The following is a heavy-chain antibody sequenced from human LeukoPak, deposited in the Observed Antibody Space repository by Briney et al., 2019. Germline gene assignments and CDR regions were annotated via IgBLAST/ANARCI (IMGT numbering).Heavy chain of an antibody. Sequence: ASVKVSCKVSGYTLTELSMHWVRQAPGKGLEWMGGFDPEDGETIYAQKFQGRVTMTEDTSTDTAYMELSSLRSEDTAVYYCATVSDPLRGPRTNYYYYYGMDVWGQGTTVTVSS. J-gene: IGHJ6*02. CDR1: GYTLTELS. CDR3: ATVSDPLRGPRTNYYYYYGMDV. D-gene: IGHD1-14*01. V-gene: IGHV1-24*01. CDR2: FDPEDGET.